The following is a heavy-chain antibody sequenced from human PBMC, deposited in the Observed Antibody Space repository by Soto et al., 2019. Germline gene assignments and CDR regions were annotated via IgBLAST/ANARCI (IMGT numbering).Heavy chain of an antibody. Sequence: GGSLRLSCAASGFTVSSNYMSWVRQAPGKGLEWVSVIYSGGSTYYADFVKGRFTISRDNSKNTLYLQMNSLRAEDTAVYYCARERGIVGATRNYYGMDVWGQGTTVTVSS. D-gene: IGHD1-26*01. V-gene: IGHV3-53*01. J-gene: IGHJ6*02. CDR2: IYSGGST. CDR1: GFTVSSNY. CDR3: ARERGIVGATRNYYGMDV.